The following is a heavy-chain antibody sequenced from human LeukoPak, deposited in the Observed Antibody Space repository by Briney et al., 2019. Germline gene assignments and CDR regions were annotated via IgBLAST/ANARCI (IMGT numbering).Heavy chain of an antibody. CDR2: IIPILGIA. D-gene: IGHD2-15*01. Sequence: ASVEVSCKASGGTFSSYAISWVRQAPGQGLEWMGRIIPILGIANYAQKFQGRVTITADKSTSTAYMELSSLRSEDTAVYYCARGIHCSGGSCYPMAIWGQGTMVTVSS. CDR1: GGTFSSYA. CDR3: ARGIHCSGGSCYPMAI. J-gene: IGHJ3*02. V-gene: IGHV1-69*04.